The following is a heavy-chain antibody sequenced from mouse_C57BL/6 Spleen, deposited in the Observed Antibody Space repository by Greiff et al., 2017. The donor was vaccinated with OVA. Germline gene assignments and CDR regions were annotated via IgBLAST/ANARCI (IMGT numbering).Heavy chain of an antibody. CDR1: GFTFTDYY. CDR2: IRNKANGYTT. V-gene: IGHV7-3*01. Sequence: EVMLVESGGGLVQPGGSLSLSCAASGFTFTDYYMSWVRQPPGKALEWLGFIRNKANGYTTEYSASVKGRFTISRDNSQSILYLQMNALRAEDSATYYCARYLDSPFYYAMDYWGQGTSVTVSS. CDR3: ARYLDSPFYYAMDY. D-gene: IGHD3-2*01. J-gene: IGHJ4*01.